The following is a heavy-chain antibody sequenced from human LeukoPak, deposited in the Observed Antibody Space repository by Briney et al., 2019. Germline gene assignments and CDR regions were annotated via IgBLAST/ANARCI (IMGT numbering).Heavy chain of an antibody. D-gene: IGHD6-19*01. J-gene: IGHJ5*02. V-gene: IGHV1-2*04. CDR2: INPNSGGT. Sequence: ASVKVSCKASGYTFTGYYMHWVRQAPGQGLEWMGWINPNSGGTNYAQKFQGWVTMTRDTSISTAYMELSRLRSDDTAVYYCARVVAVAGNNWFDPWGQGTLVTVSS. CDR1: GYTFTGYY. CDR3: ARVVAVAGNNWFDP.